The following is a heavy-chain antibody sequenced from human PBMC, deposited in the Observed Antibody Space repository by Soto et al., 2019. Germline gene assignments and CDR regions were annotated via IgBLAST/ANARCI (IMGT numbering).Heavy chain of an antibody. Sequence: SETLSLTCAVYGVSFSGYYWSWIRQPPGKGLEWIGEINHSGSTNYNPSLKSRVTISVDTSKNQFSLKLSSVTAADTALYYCASGGYCSGGSCYSNWFDPWGQGTLVTVSS. CDR2: INHSGST. CDR1: GVSFSGYY. V-gene: IGHV4-34*01. J-gene: IGHJ5*02. D-gene: IGHD2-15*01. CDR3: ASGGYCSGGSCYSNWFDP.